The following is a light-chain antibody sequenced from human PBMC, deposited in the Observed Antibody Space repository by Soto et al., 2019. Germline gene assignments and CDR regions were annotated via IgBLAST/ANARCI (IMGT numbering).Light chain of an antibody. CDR2: GAS. Sequence: EIVLTQSPGTLSLSPGERATLSCGASQSVSSNYLAWYQQKPGRAPRLLIYGASSRATGIPDRFSGSGTGTDFSLTISKLEPEDFAVYYCQQYGSSPLTFGGGTKVEIK. CDR3: QQYGSSPLT. CDR1: QSVSSNY. V-gene: IGKV3-20*01. J-gene: IGKJ4*01.